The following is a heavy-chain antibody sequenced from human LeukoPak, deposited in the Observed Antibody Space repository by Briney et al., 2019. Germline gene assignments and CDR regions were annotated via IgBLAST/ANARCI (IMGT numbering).Heavy chain of an antibody. Sequence: ASVKVSCKASGYTFTGYYIHWVRQAPGQGLEWMGWINPNSGDTNYAQKFQGTVTMTRDTSINTAYMELNSLRSDDTAVYYCVRLRIKPTPTQTAWFDPWGLGTLVTVSS. V-gene: IGHV1-2*02. CDR1: GYTFTGYY. J-gene: IGHJ5*02. CDR2: INPNSGDT. D-gene: IGHD4-17*01. CDR3: VRLRIKPTPTQTAWFDP.